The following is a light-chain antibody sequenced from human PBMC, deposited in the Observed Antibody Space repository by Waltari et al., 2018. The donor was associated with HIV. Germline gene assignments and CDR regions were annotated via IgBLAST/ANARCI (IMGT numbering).Light chain of an antibody. CDR2: GNN. V-gene: IGLV1-44*01. Sequence: QSLLTQPPSAPTAPGQRAASAFARNSAHRGRHTVSWYPQFPGMTPKPLLYGNNRRPSGAPDSSSRFTSATSASMAISGLQSEDDGDYYCAACDDSPNGYYVFGTGTKVTVL. CDR3: AACDDSPNGYYV. CDR1: SAHRGRHT. J-gene: IGLJ1*01.